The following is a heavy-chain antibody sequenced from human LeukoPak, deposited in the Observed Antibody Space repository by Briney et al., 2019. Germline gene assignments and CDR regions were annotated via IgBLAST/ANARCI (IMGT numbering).Heavy chain of an antibody. J-gene: IGHJ4*02. Sequence: HPGGSLRLSCAASGFTFNCYAMSWVRQAPGKGLEWVSGISGSGGSTYYADSVKGRFTIYRDNSKNTPYLQMNSLRAEDTAVYYCAKDGRITIFGVVIYYFDYWGQGTLVTVSS. V-gene: IGHV3-23*01. CDR1: GFTFNCYA. CDR2: ISGSGGST. D-gene: IGHD3-3*01. CDR3: AKDGRITIFGVVIYYFDY.